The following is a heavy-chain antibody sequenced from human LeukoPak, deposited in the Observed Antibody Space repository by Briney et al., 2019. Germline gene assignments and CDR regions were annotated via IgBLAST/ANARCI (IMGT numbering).Heavy chain of an antibody. CDR2: IKQDGSEK. D-gene: IGHD3-3*01. Sequence: PGGSLRLSCAASGFTFSSYAMSWVRQAPGKGLEWVANIKQDGSEKNYVDSVKGRFTISRDNAKNSLYLQMNSLRAEDSAMYYCARERYDFWNGYYPFDYWGQGALVTVSS. CDR3: ARERYDFWNGYYPFDY. V-gene: IGHV3-7*01. J-gene: IGHJ4*02. CDR1: GFTFSSYA.